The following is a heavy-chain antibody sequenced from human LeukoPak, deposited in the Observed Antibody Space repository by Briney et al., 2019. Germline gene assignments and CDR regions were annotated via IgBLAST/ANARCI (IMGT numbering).Heavy chain of an antibody. Sequence: GGSLRLSCAPSGFTFSSYEMNWVRQAPGKGLEWVSYISSSGSTIYYADSVKGRFPISRDNAKNSLYLQMNSLRAEDTAVYYCAELGITMIGGVWGKGTTVTISS. V-gene: IGHV3-48*03. D-gene: IGHD3-10*02. CDR1: GFTFSSYE. CDR2: ISSSGSTI. J-gene: IGHJ6*04. CDR3: AELGITMIGGV.